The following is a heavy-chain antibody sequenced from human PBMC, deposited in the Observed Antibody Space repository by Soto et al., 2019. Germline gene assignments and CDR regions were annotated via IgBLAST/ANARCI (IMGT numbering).Heavy chain of an antibody. CDR2: ISWNSGSI. Sequence: VQLVESGGGLVQPGRSLRLSCAASGFTFDDYAMHWVRQAPGKGLEWVSGISWNSGSIGYADSVKGRFTISRDNAKNSLYLQMNSLRAEDTALYYCAKDSTSGYCSGGSCYGGYFDYWGQGTLVTVSS. J-gene: IGHJ4*02. D-gene: IGHD2-15*01. CDR1: GFTFDDYA. V-gene: IGHV3-9*01. CDR3: AKDSTSGYCSGGSCYGGYFDY.